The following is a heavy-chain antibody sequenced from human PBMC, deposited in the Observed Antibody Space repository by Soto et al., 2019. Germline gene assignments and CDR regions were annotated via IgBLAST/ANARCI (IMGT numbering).Heavy chain of an antibody. CDR1: GYTFTGYY. Sequence: ASVKVSCKASGYTFTGYYMHWVLQAPGQGLEWMGWINPNSGGTNYAQKFQGRVTMTRDTSISTAYMELSRLRSDDTAVYYCARDPNYYYYGMDVWGQGTTVTVSS. V-gene: IGHV1-2*02. CDR2: INPNSGGT. CDR3: ARDPNYYYYGMDV. J-gene: IGHJ6*02.